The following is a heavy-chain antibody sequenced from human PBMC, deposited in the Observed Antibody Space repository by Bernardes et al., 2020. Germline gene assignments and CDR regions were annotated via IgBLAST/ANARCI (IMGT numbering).Heavy chain of an antibody. CDR1: GYTFTSYA. V-gene: IGHV7-4-1*02. Sequence: ASVKVSCKASGYTFTSYAMNWVRQAPGQGLEWMGWINTNTGNPTYAQGFTGRFVFSLDTSVSTAYLQISSLKAEDTAVYYCARDEVGSGWDRALGFDYWGQGTLVTVSS. CDR3: ARDEVGSGWDRALGFDY. D-gene: IGHD6-19*01. J-gene: IGHJ4*02. CDR2: INTNTGNP.